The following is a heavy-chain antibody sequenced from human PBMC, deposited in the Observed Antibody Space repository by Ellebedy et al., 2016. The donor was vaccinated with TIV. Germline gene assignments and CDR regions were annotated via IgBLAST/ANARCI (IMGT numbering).Heavy chain of an antibody. Sequence: GESLKISCTASGFTFSSYWMSWVRQAPGKGLEWVANIKYDGSEKYYVDSVKGRFTISRDNAKKSLYLQMDSLRAEGTAVYYCARWYDDSWTGYYTWGQGTLVTVSS. CDR2: IKYDGSEK. CDR3: ARWYDDSWTGYYT. D-gene: IGHD3-3*01. J-gene: IGHJ5*02. V-gene: IGHV3-7*02. CDR1: GFTFSSYW.